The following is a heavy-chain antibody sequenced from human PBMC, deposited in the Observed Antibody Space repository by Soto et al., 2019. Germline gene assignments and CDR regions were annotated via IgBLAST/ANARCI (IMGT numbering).Heavy chain of an antibody. CDR2: IIPIFGTA. V-gene: IGHV1-69*06. CDR1: GGSFNRHT. J-gene: IGHJ6*02. D-gene: IGHD2-2*01. Sequence: QVQLVQSGAEVRKPGSSVRVSCKASGGSFNRHTISWVRQAPGQGLEWMGGIIPIFGTANYAQKFQGRVTITADKSTSTAYMELSSLRSEDTAVYYCARSPDIVVVPAAILLYYGMDVWGQGTTVTVSS. CDR3: ARSPDIVVVPAAILLYYGMDV.